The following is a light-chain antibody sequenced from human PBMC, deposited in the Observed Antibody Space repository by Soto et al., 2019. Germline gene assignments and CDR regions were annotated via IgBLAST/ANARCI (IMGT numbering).Light chain of an antibody. CDR1: SSNIGNNA. CDR3: DAWDDSLNGPV. CDR2: YDD. V-gene: IGLV1-36*01. Sequence: QSVLTQPPSVSEAPRQRVTISCSGSSSNIGNNAVNWYQQLPGKAPKLLIYYDDLLPSGVSDRFSGSKSGTSASLAISGLQSEDEADYYCDAWDDSLNGPVFGGGTKLTVL. J-gene: IGLJ3*02.